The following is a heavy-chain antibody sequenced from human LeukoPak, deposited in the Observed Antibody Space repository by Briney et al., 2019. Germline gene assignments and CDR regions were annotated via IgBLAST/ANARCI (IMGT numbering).Heavy chain of an antibody. CDR2: ISYDGSNK. V-gene: IGHV3-30*18. CDR3: AKDFYCYDSSGYPDFDY. D-gene: IGHD3-22*01. CDR1: GFTFSSYG. J-gene: IGHJ4*02. Sequence: PGGSLRLSCAASGFTFSSYGMHWVRQAPGKGLEWVAVISYDGSNKYYADSVKGRLTISRDNSKNTLYLQMNSLRAEDTAVYYCAKDFYCYDSSGYPDFDYWGQGTLVTVSS.